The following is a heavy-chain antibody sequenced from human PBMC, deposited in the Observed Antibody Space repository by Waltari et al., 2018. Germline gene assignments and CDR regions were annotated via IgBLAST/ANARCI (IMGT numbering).Heavy chain of an antibody. CDR3: ASRLVTGTPFDY. Sequence: QVQLQQWGAGLLKPSETLSLTCAVSGGSFSGYYWSWIRQPPGKGLEWIGEINHSGSTNYNPSLKSRVTISVDTSKNQFSLKLSSVTAADTAVYYCASRLVTGTPFDYWGQGTLVTVSS. D-gene: IGHD1-20*01. J-gene: IGHJ4*02. V-gene: IGHV4-34*01. CDR1: GGSFSGYY. CDR2: INHSGST.